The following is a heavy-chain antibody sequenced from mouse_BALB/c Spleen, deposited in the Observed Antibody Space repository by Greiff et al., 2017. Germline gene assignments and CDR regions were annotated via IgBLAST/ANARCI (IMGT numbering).Heavy chain of an antibody. J-gene: IGHJ3*01. Sequence: EVKLVESGGDLVKPGGSLKLSCAASGFTFSSYGMSWVRQTPDKRLEWVATISSGGSYTYYPDSVKGRFLISRDNAKNTLYLQMSSLKSEDTAMYYCARPADGYYVGVFAYWGQGTLVTVSA. CDR1: GFTFSSYG. CDR2: ISSGGSYT. CDR3: ARPADGYYVGVFAY. D-gene: IGHD2-3*01. V-gene: IGHV5-6*01.